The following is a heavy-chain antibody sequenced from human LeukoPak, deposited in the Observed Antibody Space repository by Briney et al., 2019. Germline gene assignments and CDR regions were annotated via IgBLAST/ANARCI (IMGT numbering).Heavy chain of an antibody. D-gene: IGHD3-9*01. J-gene: IGHJ3*02. CDR2: ISGSGGST. CDR3: AKLESPYDILTGYYTDDALDI. Sequence: GGSLRLSCAASGFTFSSYAMSWVRQAPGKGLEWVSAISGSGGSTYYADSVKGRFTISRDNSKNTLYLQMNSLRAEDTAVYYCAKLESPYDILTGYYTDDALDIWGQGTMVTVSS. V-gene: IGHV3-23*01. CDR1: GFTFSSYA.